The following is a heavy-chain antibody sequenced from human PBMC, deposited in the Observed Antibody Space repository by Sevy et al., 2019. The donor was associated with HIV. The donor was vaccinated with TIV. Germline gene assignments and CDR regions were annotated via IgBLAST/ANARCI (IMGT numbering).Heavy chain of an antibody. Sequence: GGSLRLSCAASGFTFSSYGMHWVRQAPGKGLEWVAVIWYDGSNKYYADSMKGRFTISRDNSKNTLYLQMNSLRAEDTAVYYCARKRSGAIGYYFDYWGQGTLVTVSS. J-gene: IGHJ4*02. CDR2: IWYDGSNK. CDR1: GFTFSSYG. D-gene: IGHD1-26*01. V-gene: IGHV3-33*01. CDR3: ARKRSGAIGYYFDY.